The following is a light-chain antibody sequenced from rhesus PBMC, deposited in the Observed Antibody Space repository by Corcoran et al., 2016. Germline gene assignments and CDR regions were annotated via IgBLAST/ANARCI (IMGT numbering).Light chain of an antibody. V-gene: IGKV1-22*01. CDR3: QQYSSSPFT. Sequence: DIQMTQSPSSLSASVGDTVTITCRASQSISSWLAWYQQKPGKAPKLLIYKAFSLQSGVPSRFSGSGSGTDFTLTISSLQSEDFATYYCQQYSSSPFTFGPGTKLDIK. J-gene: IGKJ3*01. CDR1: QSISSW. CDR2: KAF.